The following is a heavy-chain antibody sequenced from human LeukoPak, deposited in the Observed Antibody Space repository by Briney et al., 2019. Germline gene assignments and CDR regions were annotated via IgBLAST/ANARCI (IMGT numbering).Heavy chain of an antibody. CDR2: ISGSGGST. CDR1: GFTFSSYA. Sequence: GGSLRLSCAASGFTFSSYAMSWVRQAPGKGLEWVSAISGSGGSTYYADSVKGRFTISRDKSKNTLHLQMNSLRAEDTAVYYCAKLNGGSGYFDYWGQGTLVTVSS. D-gene: IGHD2-15*01. J-gene: IGHJ4*02. V-gene: IGHV3-23*01. CDR3: AKLNGGSGYFDY.